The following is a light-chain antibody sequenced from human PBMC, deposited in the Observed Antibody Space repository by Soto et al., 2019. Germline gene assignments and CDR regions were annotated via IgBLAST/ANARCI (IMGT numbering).Light chain of an antibody. Sequence: EIVMTQSAATLSVSPGERATLSCRASQSVSSNLAWYQQKPGQAPRLLIYGASTRATGIPARFSGSGSGTEFTLTISSLQSEDFAVYYCQQYNNWPPTYTFGQGTKVDIK. CDR2: GAS. CDR3: QQYNNWPPTYT. CDR1: QSVSSN. V-gene: IGKV3-15*01. J-gene: IGKJ2*01.